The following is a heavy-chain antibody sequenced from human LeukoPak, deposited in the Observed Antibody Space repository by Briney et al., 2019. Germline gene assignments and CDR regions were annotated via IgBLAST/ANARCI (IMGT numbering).Heavy chain of an antibody. CDR1: GGSISSYY. J-gene: IGHJ4*02. Sequence: PSETLSLTCTVSGGSISSYYRSWIRQPPGKGLEWIGYIYYSGSTNYNPSLKSRVTISVDTSKNQFSLKLSSVTAADTAVYYCARQDIVATIAYFDYWGQGTLVTVSS. D-gene: IGHD5-12*01. CDR2: IYYSGST. V-gene: IGHV4-59*08. CDR3: ARQDIVATIAYFDY.